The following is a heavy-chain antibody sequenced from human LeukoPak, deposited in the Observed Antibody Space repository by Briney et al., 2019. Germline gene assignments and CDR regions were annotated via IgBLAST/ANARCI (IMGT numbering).Heavy chain of an antibody. J-gene: IGHJ4*02. V-gene: IGHV3-9*01. Sequence: PGGSLRLSCAASGFTFDDYAMHWVRQAPGKGLEWVSGISWNSGSIGYADSVKGRFTISRDNAKNSLYLQMNSLRAEDTALYYCAKAEGSGYYFFDYWGQGTLVTVSS. D-gene: IGHD3-22*01. CDR1: GFTFDDYA. CDR2: ISWNSGSI. CDR3: AKAEGSGYYFFDY.